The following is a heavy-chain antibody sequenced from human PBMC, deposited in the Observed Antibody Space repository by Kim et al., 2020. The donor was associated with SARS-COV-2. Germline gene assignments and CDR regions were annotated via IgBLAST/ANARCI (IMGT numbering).Heavy chain of an antibody. V-gene: IGHV3-23*01. J-gene: IGHJ6*02. CDR3: AKGGEGGNSAYHYAMDV. CDR1: GFIISGYG. D-gene: IGHD2-21*02. Sequence: GGSLRLSCVASGFIISGYGMSWVRQAPGKGLEWVSSISPSSGSRYYADSVKGRFTISRDDSKNTLYLEMDSLRAEDTAVYYCAKGGEGGNSAYHYAMDVGSQGTTVTVSS. CDR2: ISPSSGSR.